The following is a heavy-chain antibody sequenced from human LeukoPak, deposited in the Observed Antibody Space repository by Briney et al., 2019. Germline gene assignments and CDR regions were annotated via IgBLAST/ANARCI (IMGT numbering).Heavy chain of an antibody. CDR1: GYTFTSYY. J-gene: IGHJ5*02. CDR3: AREQYEYSSPSEHHNWFDP. D-gene: IGHD6-6*01. V-gene: IGHV1-46*01. CDR2: INPSGGST. Sequence: ASVKVSCKASGYTFTSYYMHWVRQAPGQGLEWMGIINPSGGSTSYAQKFQGRVTMTRDTSTSTVYMELSSLRSEDTAVYYCAREQYEYSSPSEHHNWFDPWGQGTLVTVSS.